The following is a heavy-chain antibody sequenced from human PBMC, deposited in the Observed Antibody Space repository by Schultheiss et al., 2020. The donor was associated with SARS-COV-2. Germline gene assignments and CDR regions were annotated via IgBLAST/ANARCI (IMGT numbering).Heavy chain of an antibody. CDR3: AREVSGVWELPTHHYFDY. D-gene: IGHD1-26*01. Sequence: GVLKISCAASGFTFSSYAMSWVRQAPGKGLEWVSAISGSGGSTYYADSVKGRFTISRDNSKNTLYLQMNSLRAEDTAVYYCAREVSGVWELPTHHYFDYWGQGTLVTVSS. J-gene: IGHJ4*02. V-gene: IGHV3-23*01. CDR1: GFTFSSYA. CDR2: ISGSGGST.